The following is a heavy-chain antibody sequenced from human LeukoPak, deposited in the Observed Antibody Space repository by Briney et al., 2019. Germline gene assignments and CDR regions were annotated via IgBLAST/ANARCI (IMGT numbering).Heavy chain of an antibody. D-gene: IGHD2/OR15-2a*01. CDR2: IYSGGST. Sequence: PGGSLRLSCAASGFTFSSYAMSWVRQAPGKGLEWVSVIYSGGSTYYADSVKGRFTISRDNSKNTLYLQMNSLRAEDTAVYYCARGISYPYYFDYWGQGTLVTVSS. CDR1: GFTFSSYA. V-gene: IGHV3-66*01. J-gene: IGHJ4*02. CDR3: ARGISYPYYFDY.